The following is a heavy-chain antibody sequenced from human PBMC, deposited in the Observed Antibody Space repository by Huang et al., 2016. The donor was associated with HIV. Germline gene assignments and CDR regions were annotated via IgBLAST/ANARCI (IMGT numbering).Heavy chain of an antibody. CDR3: ATGDSSVSQGGQ. CDR1: GFTFSRYS. CDR2: ISRRSNRI. Sequence: EVQLVESGGGLVQPGGSLRLSCAASGFTFSRYSMNWIRQAPGKGMEWVSYISRRSNRIYYADSVKGRFTISRDDAKNSVYLQMSSLRDEDTAVYYCATGDSSVSQGGQWGRGTLVTVSS. J-gene: IGHJ4*02. V-gene: IGHV3-48*02. D-gene: IGHD3-22*01.